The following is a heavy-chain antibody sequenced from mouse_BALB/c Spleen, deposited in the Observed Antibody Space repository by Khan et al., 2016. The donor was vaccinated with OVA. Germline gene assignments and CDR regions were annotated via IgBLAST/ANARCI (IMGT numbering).Heavy chain of an antibody. CDR1: GYSFTTYY. CDR2: IDPFNGST. V-gene: IGHV1S135*01. J-gene: IGHJ3*01. Sequence: VQLQQSGPELMKPGASVKISCKASGYSFTTYYIHWVKQSHGKSLEWIGYIDPFNGSTTYNQKFKGKATLTVDKSSSTAYMHLSSLTSEDSAVYYCARHGTSSGFAYWGQGTLVTVAA. CDR3: ARHGTSSGFAY. D-gene: IGHD1-1*01.